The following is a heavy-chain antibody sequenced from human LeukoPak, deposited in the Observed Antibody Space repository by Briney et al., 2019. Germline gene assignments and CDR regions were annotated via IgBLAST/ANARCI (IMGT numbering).Heavy chain of an antibody. D-gene: IGHD2-15*01. V-gene: IGHV1-2*02. J-gene: IGHJ4*02. Sequence: ASVKVSCKASGYTFIDYYIHWVRQAPGQGLEWMGWINPSSGGTNYAQKFRGRVTMTRDTSISTAYMELSRLTSDDTAVYYCATLGYCSGGSCSQGDYWGQGTLVTVSS. CDR2: INPSSGGT. CDR3: ATLGYCSGGSCSQGDY. CDR1: GYTFIDYY.